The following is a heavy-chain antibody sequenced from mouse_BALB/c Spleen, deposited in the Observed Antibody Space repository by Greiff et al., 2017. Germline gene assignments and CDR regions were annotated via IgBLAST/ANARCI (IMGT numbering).Heavy chain of an antibody. Sequence: EVKLQESGAELVKPGASVKLSCTASGFNIKDTYMHWVKQRPEQGLEWIGRIDPANGNTKYDPKFQGKATITADTSSNTAYLQLSSLTSEDTAVYYCARVLRGAMDYWGQGTSVTVSS. D-gene: IGHD1-1*01. CDR3: ARVLRGAMDY. CDR2: IDPANGNT. J-gene: IGHJ4*01. CDR1: GFNIKDTY. V-gene: IGHV14-3*02.